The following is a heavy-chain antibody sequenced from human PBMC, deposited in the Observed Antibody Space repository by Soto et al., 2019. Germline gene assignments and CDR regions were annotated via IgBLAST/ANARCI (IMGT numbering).Heavy chain of an antibody. CDR3: ARGRVEDSSGWATYFDY. V-gene: IGHV3-64*01. J-gene: IGHJ4*02. CDR1: GFTFSGYS. Sequence: EVQLVESGGGLVQPGGSLRLSCAASGFTFSGYSMFWVRQAPGKGLEYVSAIKTNGVNTFYAKSVKGRFTISRDNSKNTMYLQMGSLRAEDMAVYYCARGRVEDSSGWATYFDYWGRGTLVTVSS. D-gene: IGHD6-19*01. CDR2: IKTNGVNT.